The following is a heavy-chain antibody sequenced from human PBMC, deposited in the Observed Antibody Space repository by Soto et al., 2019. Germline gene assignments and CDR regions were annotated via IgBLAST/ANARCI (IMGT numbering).Heavy chain of an antibody. CDR1: GGTFSSYT. Sequence: QVQLVQSGAEVKKPGSSVKVSCKASGGTFSSYTISWVRQAPGQGLEWMGRIMPILGIANYAQKFQGRVTITADKSTSTAYMELSSLRSEDTAVYYCARGYSSSPLGLFYYYYMDVWGKGTTVTVSS. D-gene: IGHD6-6*01. CDR2: IMPILGIA. V-gene: IGHV1-69*02. CDR3: ARGYSSSPLGLFYYYYMDV. J-gene: IGHJ6*03.